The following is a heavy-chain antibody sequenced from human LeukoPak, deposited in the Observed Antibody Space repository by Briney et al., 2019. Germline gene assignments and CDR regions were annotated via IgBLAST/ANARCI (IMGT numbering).Heavy chain of an antibody. J-gene: IGHJ3*02. CDR2: IYYSGST. CDR3: ARGSSSENNYCDSSGYYSDAFDI. V-gene: IGHV4-59*01. CDR1: GGSISSYY. Sequence: SETLSLTCTVSGGSISSYYWSWIRQPPGKGLEWIGYIYYSGSTNYNPSLKSRVTISVDTSKNQFSLKLSSVTAADTAVYYCARGSSSENNYCDSSGYYSDAFDIWGQGTMVTVSS. D-gene: IGHD3-22*01.